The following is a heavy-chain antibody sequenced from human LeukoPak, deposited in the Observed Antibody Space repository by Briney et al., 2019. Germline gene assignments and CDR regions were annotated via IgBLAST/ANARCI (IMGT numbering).Heavy chain of an antibody. CDR1: GGSISSYY. J-gene: IGHJ5*02. CDR2: IYYSGST. CDR3: ARDPSEYSSGWYSGNWFDP. D-gene: IGHD6-19*01. V-gene: IGHV4-59*12. Sequence: SETLSLTCTVSGGSISSYYWSWIRQPPGKGLEWIGYIYYSGSTNYNPSLKSRVTMSVDTSKNQFSLKLSSVTAADTAVYYCARDPSEYSSGWYSGNWFDPWGQGTLVTVSS.